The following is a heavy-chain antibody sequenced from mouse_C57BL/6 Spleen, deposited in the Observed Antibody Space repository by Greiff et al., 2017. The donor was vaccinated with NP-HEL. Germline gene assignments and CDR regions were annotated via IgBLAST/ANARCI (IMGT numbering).Heavy chain of an antibody. Sequence: DVKLVESGPGLVKPSQSLSLTCSVTGYSITSGYYWNWIRQFPGNKLEWMGYISYDGSNNYNPSLKNRISITRDTSKNQFFLKFNSVTTEDTATYYCASYSNYVDYYAMDYWGQGTSVTVSS. CDR3: ASYSNYVDYYAMDY. J-gene: IGHJ4*01. CDR1: GYSITSGYY. CDR2: ISYDGSN. V-gene: IGHV3-6*01. D-gene: IGHD2-5*01.